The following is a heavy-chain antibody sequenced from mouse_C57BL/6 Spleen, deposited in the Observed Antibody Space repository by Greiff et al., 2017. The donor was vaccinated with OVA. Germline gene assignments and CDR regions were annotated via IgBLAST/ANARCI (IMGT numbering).Heavy chain of an antibody. CDR3: TRGGGYYSFAY. D-gene: IGHD2-3*01. CDR2: IDPETGGT. Sequence: VQLQQSGAELVRPGASVTLSCKASGYTFTDYEMHWVKQTPVHGLEWIGAIDPETGGTAYNQKFKGKAILTADKSSSTAYMELRSLTSEDSAVYYCTRGGGYYSFAYWGQGTLVTVSA. CDR1: GYTFTDYE. V-gene: IGHV1-15*01. J-gene: IGHJ3*01.